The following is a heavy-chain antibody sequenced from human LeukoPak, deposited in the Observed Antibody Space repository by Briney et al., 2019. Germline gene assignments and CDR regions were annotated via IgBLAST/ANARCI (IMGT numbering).Heavy chain of an antibody. V-gene: IGHV3-30*18. CDR3: AKDSSSFPSDY. Sequence: GGSLRLSCAASGFTFSSYGMHWVRQAPGKGLEWVAVISYDGSNKYYADSVKGRFTISRDNSKNTLYLQMNSLRAEDTAVYYCAKDSSSFPSDYWGQGTLVTVSS. D-gene: IGHD2/OR15-2a*01. CDR1: GFTFSSYG. J-gene: IGHJ4*02. CDR2: ISYDGSNK.